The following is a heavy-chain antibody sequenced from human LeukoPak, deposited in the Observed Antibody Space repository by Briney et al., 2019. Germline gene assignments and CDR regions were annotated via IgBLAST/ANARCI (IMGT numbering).Heavy chain of an antibody. CDR2: INPNSGGT. V-gene: IGHV1-2*04. Sequence: ASVKVSCKASGYTFTGYYMHWVRQAPGQGLEWMGWINPNSGGTNYAQKFQGWVTMTRDTSISTAYMELSRLRSDDTAVYYCASAIGGTSWYYFDYWGQGTLVTVSS. CDR3: ASAIGGTSWYYFDY. D-gene: IGHD2-2*01. CDR1: GYTFTGYY. J-gene: IGHJ4*02.